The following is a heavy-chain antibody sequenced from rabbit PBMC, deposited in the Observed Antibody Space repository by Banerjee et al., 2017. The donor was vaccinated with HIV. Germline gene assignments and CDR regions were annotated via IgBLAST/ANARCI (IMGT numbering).Heavy chain of an antibody. Sequence: QQLVESGGGLVKPGASLTLTCKASGFSFSSGYYMCWVRQAPGKGLEWIACIYAGSSSTYYASWAKGRFTISKTSSTTVTLQMTSLTAADTATYFCARGDFAPYFNLWGPGTLVTVS. J-gene: IGHJ4*01. CDR1: GFSFSSGYY. V-gene: IGHV1S40*01. CDR3: ARGDFAPYFNL. D-gene: IGHD4-2*01. CDR2: IYAGSSST.